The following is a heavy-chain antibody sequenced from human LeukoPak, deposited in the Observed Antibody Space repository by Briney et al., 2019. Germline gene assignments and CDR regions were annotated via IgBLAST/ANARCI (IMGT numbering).Heavy chain of an antibody. CDR3: ARDPGGVVYFDY. Sequence: PGRSLRLSCAVSGFTFSNYDIHWVRQAPGKGLEWVAVIWYDGSNKYYADSVKGRFTISRDNSKNTLYLQMNTLRAEDTAVYYCARDPGGVVYFDYWGQGTLVTVSS. D-gene: IGHD2-8*01. CDR1: GFTFSNYD. J-gene: IGHJ4*02. V-gene: IGHV3-33*01. CDR2: IWYDGSNK.